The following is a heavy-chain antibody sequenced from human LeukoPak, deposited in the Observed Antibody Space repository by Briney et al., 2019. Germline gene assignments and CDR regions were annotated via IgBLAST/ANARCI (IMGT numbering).Heavy chain of an antibody. CDR2: INPSGGST. CDR3: ARDRYSGYDPSNWFDP. D-gene: IGHD5-12*01. CDR1: GYTFTSYY. V-gene: IGHV1-46*01. Sequence: GASVKVSCKASGYTFTSYYMHWVRQAPGQGLEWMGIINPSGGSTSYAQKFQGRVTMTRDMSTSTVYMELSSLRSEDTAVYYCARDRYSGYDPSNWFDPWGQGTLVTVSS. J-gene: IGHJ5*02.